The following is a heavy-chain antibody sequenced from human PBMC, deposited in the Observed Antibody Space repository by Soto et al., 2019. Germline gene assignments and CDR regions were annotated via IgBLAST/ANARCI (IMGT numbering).Heavy chain of an antibody. V-gene: IGHV3-23*01. CDR1: GFTFSSYA. CDR3: AKDPPRSGYYLYFDY. D-gene: IGHD3-22*01. Sequence: GGSLRLSCAASGFTFSSYAMSWVRQAPGKGLEWVSAISGSGGSTYYADSVKGRFTISRDNSKNTLYLQMNSLRAEDTAVCYCAKDPPRSGYYLYFDYWGQGTLVTVSS. J-gene: IGHJ4*02. CDR2: ISGSGGST.